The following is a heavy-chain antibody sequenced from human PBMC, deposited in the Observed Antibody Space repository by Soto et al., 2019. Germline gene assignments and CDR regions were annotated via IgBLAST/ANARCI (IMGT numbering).Heavy chain of an antibody. CDR1: GFTFSSYA. Sequence: EVQLLESGGGLVQPGGSLRLSCAASGFTFSSYAMSWVRQAPGKGLEWVSAISGSGGSTYYADSVKGRFTISRDNSKNTLNLQMNSLRAEDTAVYYCAKVSVYCGGDCYRGDDYWGQGTLVTVSS. V-gene: IGHV3-23*01. D-gene: IGHD2-21*02. CDR3: AKVSVYCGGDCYRGDDY. J-gene: IGHJ4*02. CDR2: ISGSGGST.